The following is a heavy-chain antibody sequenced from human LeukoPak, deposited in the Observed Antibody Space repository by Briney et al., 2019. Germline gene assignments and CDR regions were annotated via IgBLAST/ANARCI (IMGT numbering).Heavy chain of an antibody. Sequence: ASVKVSCKASGYTFTGYYMHWVRQAPGQGLEWMGWINPNSGGTNYAQKFQGRVTMTRDTSICTAYMELSRLRSDDTAVYYCARTPCSGGSCHHHYWGQGTLVTVSS. V-gene: IGHV1-2*02. CDR3: ARTPCSGGSCHHHY. CDR1: GYTFTGYY. CDR2: INPNSGGT. J-gene: IGHJ4*02. D-gene: IGHD2-15*01.